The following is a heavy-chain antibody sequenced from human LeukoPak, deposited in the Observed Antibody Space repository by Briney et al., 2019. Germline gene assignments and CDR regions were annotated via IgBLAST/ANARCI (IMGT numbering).Heavy chain of an antibody. Sequence: PGGSLRLSCAASGFTFSGYGMSWVRQAPGKGLEWVANIKQDGSEKHYVDSVKGRFTISRDNAKNSLYLEMNSLRAEDTAVYFCARGGVDYYGSGTYYLMYYFDYWGQGALVTVSS. CDR1: GFTFSGYG. V-gene: IGHV3-7*03. CDR3: ARGGVDYYGSGTYYLMYYFDY. J-gene: IGHJ4*02. D-gene: IGHD3-10*01. CDR2: IKQDGSEK.